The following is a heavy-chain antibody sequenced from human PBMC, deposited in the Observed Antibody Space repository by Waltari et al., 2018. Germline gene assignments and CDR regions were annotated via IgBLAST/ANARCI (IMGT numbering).Heavy chain of an antibody. V-gene: IGHV1-69*01. CDR3: AKGYCSGGSCYPFDY. CDR2: IIPIFGTA. Sequence: SCKASGGTFSSYAISWVRQAPGQGLEWMGGIIPIFGTANYAQKFQGRVTITADESTSTAYMELSSLRSEDTAVYYCAKGYCSGGSCYPFDYWGQGTLVTVSS. D-gene: IGHD2-15*01. CDR1: GGTFSSYA. J-gene: IGHJ4*02.